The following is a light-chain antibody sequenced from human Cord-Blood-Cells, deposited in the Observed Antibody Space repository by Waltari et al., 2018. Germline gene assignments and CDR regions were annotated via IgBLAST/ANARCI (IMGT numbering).Light chain of an antibody. CDR1: SSDVGGYNY. J-gene: IGLJ1*01. V-gene: IGLV2-14*01. CDR2: EVS. CDR3: SSYTSSSSYG. Sequence: QSALTQPASVSGSPGQSITISCTGTSSDVGGYNYVSWYQQHPGKAPKLMIYEVSNRPSGVSNRFAGCKSGNAASLTISGLQAEDEAGYYCSSYTSSSSYGFGTGTKVTVL.